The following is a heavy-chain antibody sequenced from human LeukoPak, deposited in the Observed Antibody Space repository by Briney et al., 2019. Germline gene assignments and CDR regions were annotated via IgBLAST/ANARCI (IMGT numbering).Heavy chain of an antibody. CDR1: GFTFSSYS. V-gene: IGHV3-21*01. CDR3: ARDRTGLYSSSWYYYYGMDV. J-gene: IGHJ6*04. Sequence: GGSLRLSCAASGFTFSSYSMNWVRQAPGKGLEWVSSISSSSSYIYYADSVKGRFTISRDNAKNSLYLQMNSLRAEDTAVYYCARDRTGLYSSSWYYYYGMDVWGKGTTVTVSS. CDR2: ISSSSSYI. D-gene: IGHD6-13*01.